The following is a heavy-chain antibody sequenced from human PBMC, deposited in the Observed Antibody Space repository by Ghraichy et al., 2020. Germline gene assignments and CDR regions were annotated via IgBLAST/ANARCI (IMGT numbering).Heavy chain of an antibody. CDR2: IWYDGGNK. CDR3: ARDRNGYFDY. J-gene: IGHJ4*02. V-gene: IGHV3-33*01. Sequence: GESLRLSCAASGFSFSSYGMHWVRQAPGKGLEWVAFIWYDGGNKYYADSVKGRFTISRDNSKNTLYLQMDSLRAEDTAIYYCARDRNGYFDYWGQGTLVTVSS. CDR1: GFSFSSYG. D-gene: IGHD2-2*03.